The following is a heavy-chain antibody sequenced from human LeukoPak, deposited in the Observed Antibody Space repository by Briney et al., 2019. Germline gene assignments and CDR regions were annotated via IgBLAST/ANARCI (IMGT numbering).Heavy chain of an antibody. CDR2: IIPIFGTA. J-gene: IGHJ5*02. CDR3: ARDQGRYYGSGSYYRSYNWFDP. CDR1: GGTFSSYA. D-gene: IGHD3-10*01. V-gene: IGHV1-69*13. Sequence: SVKVSCKASGGTFSSYAISWVRQAPGQGLKWMGGIIPIFGTANYAQKFQGRVTITADESTSTAYMELSSLRSEDTAVYYCARDQGRYYGSGSYYRSYNWFDPWGQGTLVTVSS.